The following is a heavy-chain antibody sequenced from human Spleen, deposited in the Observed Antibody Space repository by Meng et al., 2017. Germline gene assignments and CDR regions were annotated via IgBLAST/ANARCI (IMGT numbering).Heavy chain of an antibody. CDR1: DYTFTDYG. V-gene: IGHV1-8*02. J-gene: IGHJ4*02. Sequence: QVQLVQSGSEVREPGASVKVSCKASDYTFTDYGITWVRQATGQGLEWMGWMNPNSGDTGYAQNFQGRVTMTRSTSISTAYMELSSLRSEDTAVYFCATGDYGGNWGYWGQGTLVTVSS. D-gene: IGHD4-23*01. CDR3: ATGDYGGNWGY. CDR2: MNPNSGDT.